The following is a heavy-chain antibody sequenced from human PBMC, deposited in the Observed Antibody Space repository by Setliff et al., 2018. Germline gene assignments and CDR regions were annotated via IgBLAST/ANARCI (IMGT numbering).Heavy chain of an antibody. J-gene: IGHJ3*02. Sequence: PSETLSLTCTVSGGSIIGGHYHWSWFRQPPGSRLEWIGYIYTTGSTSYNPSLKSRVTMSVDTSKNQFSLKMRSVTAADAALYYCARKDGDMWGQGTKVTVSS. CDR2: IYTTGST. V-gene: IGHV4-61*09. CDR1: GGSIIGGHYH. CDR3: ARKDGDM. D-gene: IGHD2-15*01.